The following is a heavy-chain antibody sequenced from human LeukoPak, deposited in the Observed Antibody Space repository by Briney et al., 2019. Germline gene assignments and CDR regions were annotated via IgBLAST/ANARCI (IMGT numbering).Heavy chain of an antibody. CDR2: IYYSGST. D-gene: IGHD2-2*01. V-gene: IGHV4-61*01. CDR1: GDSVSSGSYY. CDR3: ARGLLPAALTNFDY. Sequence: PSETLSLTCTVSGDSVSSGSYYWSWIRQPPGKGLEWIGYIYYSGSTNYNPSLKSRVTISVDTSKNQFSLKLSSVTAADTAVYYCARGLLPAALTNFDYWGQGTLVTVSS. J-gene: IGHJ4*02.